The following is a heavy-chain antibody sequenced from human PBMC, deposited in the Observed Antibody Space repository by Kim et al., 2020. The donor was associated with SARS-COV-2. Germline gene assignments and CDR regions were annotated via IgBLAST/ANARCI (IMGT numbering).Heavy chain of an antibody. Sequence: ASVKVSCKASGYTFTSYAMHWVRQAPGQRLEWMGWINAGNGNTKYSQKFQGRVTITRDTSASTAYMELSSLRSEDTAVYYCARGGEDYGDLWYWGQGTLVTVSS. CDR2: INAGNGNT. J-gene: IGHJ4*02. CDR1: GYTFTSYA. V-gene: IGHV1-3*01. D-gene: IGHD4-17*01. CDR3: ARGGEDYGDLWY.